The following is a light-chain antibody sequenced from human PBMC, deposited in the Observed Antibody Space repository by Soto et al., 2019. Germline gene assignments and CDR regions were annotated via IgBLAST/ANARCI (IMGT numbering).Light chain of an antibody. CDR1: QSISSY. CDR2: AAS. Sequence: DLQMTQSPSSLSASVGDRVTITCRASQSISSYLNWYQQKPGKAPKLLIYAASSLQSGVPSRFSGSGSGTDFTLTISSLQPEDFATYYCQQSYSTPWTFAKGPRWKSN. V-gene: IGKV1-39*01. J-gene: IGKJ1*01. CDR3: QQSYSTPWT.